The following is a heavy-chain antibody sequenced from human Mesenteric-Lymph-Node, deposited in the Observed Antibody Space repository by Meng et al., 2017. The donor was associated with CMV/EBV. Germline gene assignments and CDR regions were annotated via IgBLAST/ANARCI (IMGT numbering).Heavy chain of an antibody. CDR3: ARTYNAEDY. CDR1: GFTFSSYS. CDR2: ISSSSSYI. J-gene: IGHJ4*02. V-gene: IGHV3-21*01. Sequence: GESLKISCAASGFTFSSYSMNWVRQAPGKGLEWVSSISSSSSYIYYADSVKGRFTISRDNAKNSLYLQMNSLKAEDTAVYYCARTYNAEDYWGQGTLVTVSS. D-gene: IGHD5-24*01.